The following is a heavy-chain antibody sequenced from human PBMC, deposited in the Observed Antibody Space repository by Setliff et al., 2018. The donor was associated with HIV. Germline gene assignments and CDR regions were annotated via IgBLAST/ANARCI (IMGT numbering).Heavy chain of an antibody. CDR3: ARHKTNYDFYAFDV. J-gene: IGHJ3*01. V-gene: IGHV4-39*01. Sequence: NPSETLSLTCTVSGGSFSSTTYSWGWIRQPPGMGLEWIGSIHSSGTADYNPSLKSRVAMSVDTSRSQFSLKLRSVAAADTAVYYCARHKTNYDFYAFDVWGQGTMVPSPQ. CDR1: GGSFSSTTYS. D-gene: IGHD3-3*01. CDR2: IHSSGTA.